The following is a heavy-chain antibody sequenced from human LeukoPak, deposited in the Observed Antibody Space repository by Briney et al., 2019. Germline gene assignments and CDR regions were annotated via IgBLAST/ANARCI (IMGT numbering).Heavy chain of an antibody. D-gene: IGHD1-20*01. CDR2: IFYSGST. J-gene: IGHJ3*02. CDR3: ARELITKADAFDI. Sequence: KSPETLSLTCTVSSGSISTSNYYWCWVRQPLGKAVEWIGNIFYSGSTYYSPSRKSRVTISLDTSRTQFILTLTSVTAADTAVYYCARELITKADAFDIWGQGTMVTVSS. V-gene: IGHV4-39*06. CDR1: SGSISTSNYY.